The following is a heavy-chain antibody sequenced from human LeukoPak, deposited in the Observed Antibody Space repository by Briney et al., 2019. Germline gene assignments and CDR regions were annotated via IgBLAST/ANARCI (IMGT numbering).Heavy chain of an antibody. CDR1: GGSISSGSYY. V-gene: IGHV4-61*02. J-gene: IGHJ4*02. D-gene: IGHD7-27*01. Sequence: SETLSLTCTVSGGSISSGSYYWSWIRQPAGKGLEWIGRFYTSGSTNYNPSLKSRVPISVDTSKNQFSLKLSSVTAADTAVYYCARVGPNWGFKENFDFWGQGTLVTVSS. CDR2: FYTSGST. CDR3: ARVGPNWGFKENFDF.